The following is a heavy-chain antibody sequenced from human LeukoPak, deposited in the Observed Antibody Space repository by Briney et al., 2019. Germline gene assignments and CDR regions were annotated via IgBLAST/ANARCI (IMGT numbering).Heavy chain of an antibody. D-gene: IGHD3-22*01. CDR3: QYYYDSIGY. Sequence: GGSLRLSCAASGFNFSTYAMTWLRQAPGKGLEWVSALSASGSNTYYADSVKGRFTISRDNSKNTLYLQMNSLRAEDTAVYYCQYYYDSIGYWGQGTLVTVSS. CDR1: GFNFSTYA. V-gene: IGHV3-23*01. CDR2: LSASGSNT. J-gene: IGHJ4*02.